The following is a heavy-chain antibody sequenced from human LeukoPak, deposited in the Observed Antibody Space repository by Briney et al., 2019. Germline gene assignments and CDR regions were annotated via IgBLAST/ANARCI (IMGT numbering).Heavy chain of an antibody. Sequence: PGGSPRLSCAASGFTLSSYEMNWVRPAPGGGVGWGSYISSRGSTIYYAHSVKGRFTISSDNAKNSLYLQMNSLRAEDTAVYYCAKDDAWGRFQHWGQGTLVTVSS. CDR3: AKDDAWGRFQH. J-gene: IGHJ1*01. CDR2: ISSRGSTI. D-gene: IGHD3-16*01. V-gene: IGHV3-48*03. CDR1: GFTLSSYE.